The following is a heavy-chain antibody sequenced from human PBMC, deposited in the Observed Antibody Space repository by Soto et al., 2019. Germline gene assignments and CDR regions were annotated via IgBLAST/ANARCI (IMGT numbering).Heavy chain of an antibody. V-gene: IGHV3-23*01. CDR3: AKDRRPPRHPLGLDPPWFGL. D-gene: IGHD6-19*01. J-gene: IGHJ5*02. CDR2: ISGSGGST. Sequence: EVQLLASGGGLVQPGGSLRLSCAASGFTFSSYAMSWVRQAPGKGLEWVSAISGSGGSTYYADSVKGRFTISRDNSKNTLYLQMNSLRAVDTAVYYCAKDRRPPRHPLGLDPPWFGLWGQGTLVAVCS. CDR1: GFTFSSYA.